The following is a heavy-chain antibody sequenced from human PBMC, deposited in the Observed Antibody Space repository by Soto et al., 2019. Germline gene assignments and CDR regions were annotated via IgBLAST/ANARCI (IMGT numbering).Heavy chain of an antibody. CDR3: ASRLIHLWSIDY. D-gene: IGHD5-18*01. Sequence: SETLSLTCTVSGGSISSSSYYWGWIRQPPGKGLEWIGSIYYSGITYYNPSLKSRVTMSVDTSKNQFSLKLSSVTAAGTAVYYCASRLIHLWSIDYWGQGTLVTVSS. V-gene: IGHV4-39*01. CDR1: GGSISSSSYY. CDR2: IYYSGIT. J-gene: IGHJ4*02.